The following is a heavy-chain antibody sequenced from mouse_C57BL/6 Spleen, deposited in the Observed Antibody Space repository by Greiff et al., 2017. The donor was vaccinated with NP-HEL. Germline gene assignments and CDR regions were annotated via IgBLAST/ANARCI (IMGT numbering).Heavy chain of an antibody. D-gene: IGHD2-1*01. CDR2: IDPEDGET. V-gene: IGHV14-2*01. Sequence: VQLQQSGAELVKPGASVKLSCTASGFNIKDYYMHWVKQRTEQGLEWIGRIDPEDGETKYVPKFQGKATITADTSSNTAYLQLISLTSEDTAVYYCARSTIYYDYDAMDYWGQGTSVTVSS. J-gene: IGHJ4*01. CDR1: GFNIKDYY. CDR3: ARSTIYYDYDAMDY.